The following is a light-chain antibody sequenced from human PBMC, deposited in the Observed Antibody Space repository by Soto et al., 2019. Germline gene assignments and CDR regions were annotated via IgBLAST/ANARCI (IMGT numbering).Light chain of an antibody. Sequence: QSALTQPASVSGSPGQSITISCTGTSSDVGGYKYVSWYQQHPGQAPKLMIYDVSNRPSGVSNRFSGSKSGNTAALNISGLQAEDEADYYCSSYRSSSTLYVFGTGTKLTVL. CDR1: SSDVGGYKY. CDR2: DVS. J-gene: IGLJ1*01. V-gene: IGLV2-14*01. CDR3: SSYRSSSTLYV.